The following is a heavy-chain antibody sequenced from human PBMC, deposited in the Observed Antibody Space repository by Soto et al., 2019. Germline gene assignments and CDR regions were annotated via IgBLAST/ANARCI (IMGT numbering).Heavy chain of an antibody. CDR3: ARVGYCSGGSCYPVYYGMDV. CDR1: GGSISGSISSSDW. V-gene: IGHV4-4*02. Sequence: QVRLQESGPGLVEPSGTLSLTCAVSGGSISGSISSSDWWSWVRQPPGKGLEWIGQIFHTGRSNYNPSLRSRVTISVDKSKNQVSLKLSSVTAADTAVYYCARVGYCSGGSCYPVYYGMDVWGQGTTVTVSS. D-gene: IGHD2-15*01. CDR2: IFHTGRS. J-gene: IGHJ6*02.